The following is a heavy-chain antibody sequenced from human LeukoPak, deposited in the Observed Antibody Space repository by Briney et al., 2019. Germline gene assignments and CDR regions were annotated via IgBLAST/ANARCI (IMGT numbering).Heavy chain of an antibody. Sequence: GGSLRLSCAASGFTFSSYSLNWVRQAPGKGLEWVSTISSSSSYIYYADSVKGRFTTSRDNAKNSLYLQMNSLRAEDTAVYYCARHYDSNSYGPGYWGQGTLVTVSS. V-gene: IGHV3-21*01. CDR1: GFTFSSYS. J-gene: IGHJ4*02. D-gene: IGHD3-22*01. CDR3: ARHYDSNSYGPGY. CDR2: ISSSSSYI.